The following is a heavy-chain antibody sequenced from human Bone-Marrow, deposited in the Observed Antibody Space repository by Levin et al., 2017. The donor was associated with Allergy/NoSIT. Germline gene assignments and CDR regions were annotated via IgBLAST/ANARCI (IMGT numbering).Heavy chain of an antibody. D-gene: IGHD4-17*01. CDR1: GGTFSSFA. CDR3: ARPMSTVATRGLDY. J-gene: IGHJ4*02. CDR2: IIPIVGLA. Sequence: EASVKVSCKASGGTFSSFAISWVRQAPGQGLEWMGRIIPIVGLADYAQKFQGRVTIAADRSASTAYMELSSLRSDDTAVYYCARPMSTVATRGLDYWGQGTLVTVSS. V-gene: IGHV1-69*04.